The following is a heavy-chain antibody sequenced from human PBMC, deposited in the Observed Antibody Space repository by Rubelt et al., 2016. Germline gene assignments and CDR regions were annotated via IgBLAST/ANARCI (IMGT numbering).Heavy chain of an antibody. CDR2: INHSGST. CDR1: GGSISTYY. J-gene: IGHJ4*02. D-gene: IGHD3/OR15-3a*01. Sequence: QVQLQESGPGLVKPSETLSLTCAVSGGSISTYYWSWIRQPPGKGLEWIGEINHSGSTNYNPSLKSRVTISIDTSKNQCSLKLGAVTAAGTAVYYCAGGQGLLDGDYVDYWGQGTLVTVSS. V-gene: IGHV4-59*12. CDR3: AGGQGLLDGDYVDY.